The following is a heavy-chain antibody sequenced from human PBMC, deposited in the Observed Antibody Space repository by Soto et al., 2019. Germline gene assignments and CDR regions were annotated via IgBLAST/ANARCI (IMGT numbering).Heavy chain of an antibody. Sequence: QVQLVESGGGVVQPGRSLRLSCAASGFTFSSYAMHWVRQAPGKGLEWVAVISYDGSNKYYADSVKGRFTISRDNSKNTLYLHMNSLRAEDTAVYYCARDIPRYGDYPHDYYYYGMDVWGQGTTVTVSS. V-gene: IGHV3-30-3*01. D-gene: IGHD4-17*01. J-gene: IGHJ6*02. CDR2: ISYDGSNK. CDR3: ARDIPRYGDYPHDYYYYGMDV. CDR1: GFTFSSYA.